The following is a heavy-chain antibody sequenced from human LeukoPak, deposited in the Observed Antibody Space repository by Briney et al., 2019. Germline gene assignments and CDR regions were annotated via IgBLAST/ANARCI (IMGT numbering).Heavy chain of an antibody. J-gene: IGHJ4*02. V-gene: IGHV4-4*07. Sequence: SDPVSLTCSVSGVFISTYRGWIRQPAGKGLGWIGRIYSSGSTNYNPSLKRRVTMSVHTSKNQFSLKLSSVTAADTAVYYCARDADYYDSSGYDYWGQGTLVTVSS. CDR1: GVFISTY. CDR3: ARDADYYDSSGYDY. D-gene: IGHD3-22*01. CDR2: IYSSGST.